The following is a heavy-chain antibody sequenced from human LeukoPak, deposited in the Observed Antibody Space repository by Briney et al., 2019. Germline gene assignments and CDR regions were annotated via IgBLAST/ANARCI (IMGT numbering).Heavy chain of an antibody. CDR1: GYTFTGYY. J-gene: IGHJ5*02. CDR3: ARDPPSRLVGATGQNWLDP. D-gene: IGHD1-26*01. V-gene: IGHV1-2*02. Sequence: ASVKVSCKASGYTFTGYYVHWVRQAPGQGLEWMGWINPNSGGTNYAQKFQGRVTMTRDTSISTAYMELSRLRSDDTAVYYCARDPPSRLVGATGQNWLDPWGQGTLVTVSS. CDR2: INPNSGGT.